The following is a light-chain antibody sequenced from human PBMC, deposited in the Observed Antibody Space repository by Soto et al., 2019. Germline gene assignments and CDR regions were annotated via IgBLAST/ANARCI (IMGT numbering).Light chain of an antibody. Sequence: DIQMTQSPSSLSASVGDRVTITCRASQSSSSSLKCYQLKPGQAPKLLIYAASSLQSGVPSSFSGSGSGTDFTLTISSLQLEDFATYYCHQTYNSPYTFGGGTTVEI. J-gene: IGKJ4*01. CDR3: HQTYNSPYT. CDR1: QSSSSS. V-gene: IGKV1-39*01. CDR2: AAS.